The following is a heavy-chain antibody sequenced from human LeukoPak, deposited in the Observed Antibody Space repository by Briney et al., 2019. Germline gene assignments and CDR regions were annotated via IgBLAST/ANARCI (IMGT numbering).Heavy chain of an antibody. V-gene: IGHV4-31*03. CDR3: ARVVRGDSGNDGGGSFDY. J-gene: IGHJ4*02. CDR1: GGSISSGGYY. D-gene: IGHD5-12*01. CDR2: IYYSGST. Sequence: PSETLSLTCTVSGGSISSGGYYWSWIRQHPGKGLEWIGYIYYSGSTYYNPSLKSRVTISVVTSKNQFSLKLSSVTAADTAVYYCARVVRGDSGNDGGGSFDYWGQGTLVTVSS.